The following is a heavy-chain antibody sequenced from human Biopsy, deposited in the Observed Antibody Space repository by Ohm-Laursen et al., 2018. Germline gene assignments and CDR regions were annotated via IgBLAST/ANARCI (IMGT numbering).Heavy chain of an antibody. D-gene: IGHD6-6*01. CDR1: GFSVSSYD. Sequence: GSLRLSCAASGFSVSSYDMNWVRQAPGKGLEWISYISETSSHIYDADSVRGRFTVARDIAKNSLYLQLNSLRVEDMAVYYCARDSSRRAREGGMDVWGRGTTVTVSS. V-gene: IGHV3-21*01. CDR2: ISETSSHI. J-gene: IGHJ6*02. CDR3: ARDSSRRAREGGMDV.